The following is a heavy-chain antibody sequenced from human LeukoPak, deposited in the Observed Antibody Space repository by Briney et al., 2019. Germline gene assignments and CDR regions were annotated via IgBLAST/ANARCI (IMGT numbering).Heavy chain of an antibody. D-gene: IGHD1-26*01. J-gene: IGHJ3*01. CDR2: IYYSGST. CDR1: GGSISSYY. Sequence: PSETLSLTCTVSGGSISSYYWSWIRQPPGKGLEWIGYIYYSGSTNYNPSLKSRVTISVDTSKNQFSLKLSSVTAADTAVYYCARPLYSGTSLAAFDVWGQGTMVTVSS. CDR3: ARPLYSGTSLAAFDV. V-gene: IGHV4-59*01.